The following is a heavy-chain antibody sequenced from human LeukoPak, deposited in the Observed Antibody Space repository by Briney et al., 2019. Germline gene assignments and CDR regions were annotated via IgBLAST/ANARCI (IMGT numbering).Heavy chain of an antibody. CDR2: IYPGDSDT. J-gene: IGHJ4*02. CDR3: ARRTGYYFDY. CDR1: GYTLTNHW. V-gene: IGHV5-51*01. D-gene: IGHD7-27*01. Sequence: GESLKISCKGSGYTLTNHWIGWVRQVPGKGLEWMGIIYPGDSDTRYSPSFQGQVTISVDKSISTAYLQWSSLKASDTAMYYCARRTGYYFDYWGQGALVTVSS.